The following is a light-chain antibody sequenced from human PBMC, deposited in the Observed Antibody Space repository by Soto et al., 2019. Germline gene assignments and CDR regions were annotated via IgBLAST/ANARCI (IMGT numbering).Light chain of an antibody. CDR3: SSYAGSNNLV. V-gene: IGLV2-8*01. CDR1: SSDIGCYNY. CDR2: AVS. Sequence: QSALTQPPSASGSPGQSVTISCTGTSSDIGCYNYVSWYQQHPGKAPQLMIYAVSKRPSGVPDRFSGSKSGNTASLTVSGLQAEDEAEYYCSSYAGSNNLVFGGGTKLTVL. J-gene: IGLJ2*01.